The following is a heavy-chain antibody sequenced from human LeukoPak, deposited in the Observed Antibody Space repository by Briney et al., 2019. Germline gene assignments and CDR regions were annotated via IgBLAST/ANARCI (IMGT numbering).Heavy chain of an antibody. CDR1: GFTFSSYS. J-gene: IGHJ4*02. V-gene: IGHV3-21*01. D-gene: IGHD5-12*01. Sequence: PGGSLRLSCAASGFTFSSYSMNWVRQAPGEGLEWVSSISSSSSYIYYADSVKGRFTISRDNAKNSLYLQMNSLRAEDTAVYYCARDQGYSGYELYRTLYYFDYWGQGTLVTVSS. CDR3: ARDQGYSGYELYRTLYYFDY. CDR2: ISSSSSYI.